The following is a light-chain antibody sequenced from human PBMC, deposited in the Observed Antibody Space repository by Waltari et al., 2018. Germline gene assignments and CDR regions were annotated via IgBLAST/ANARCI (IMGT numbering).Light chain of an antibody. J-gene: IGKJ2*01. CDR1: QDIGNY. CDR2: DAS. Sequence: DIQMTQSPSSLSASVGDTVTTTCQASQDIGNYLNWHQQKPGKAPQLLIYDASNLETGVPSRFSGSGSGTDFTFTITGLQPEDVATYYCQQYNDLPPDTFGQGTRLEIK. CDR3: QQYNDLPPDT. V-gene: IGKV1-33*01.